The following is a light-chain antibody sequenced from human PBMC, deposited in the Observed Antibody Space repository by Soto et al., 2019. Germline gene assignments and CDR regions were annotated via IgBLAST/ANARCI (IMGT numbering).Light chain of an antibody. CDR2: DVT. CDR1: SSDVGGLHS. CDR3: CSYAGRHVFV. Sequence: QSVLTQPRAVSGSPGQSVTISCTGPSSDVGGLHSVSWYQQRPGTAPKLMIFDVTKRPSGVPDRFSGSKSDNTASLTISGLHPEDEADYYCCSYAGRHVFVLGTGTKSPS. V-gene: IGLV2-11*01. J-gene: IGLJ1*01.